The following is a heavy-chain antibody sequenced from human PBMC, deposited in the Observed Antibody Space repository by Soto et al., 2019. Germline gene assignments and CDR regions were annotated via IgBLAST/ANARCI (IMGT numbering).Heavy chain of an antibody. CDR2: IWYDGSNK. D-gene: IGHD3-3*01. Sequence: GGSLRLSCAASGFTFSSYGMHWVRQAPGKGLEWVAVIWYDGSNKYYADSVKGRFTISRDNSKNTLYLQMNSLRAEDTAVYYCARDFPPKQYDFWSGYYGGYFDYWGQGTLVTVSS. CDR3: ARDFPPKQYDFWSGYYGGYFDY. CDR1: GFTFSSYG. J-gene: IGHJ4*02. V-gene: IGHV3-33*01.